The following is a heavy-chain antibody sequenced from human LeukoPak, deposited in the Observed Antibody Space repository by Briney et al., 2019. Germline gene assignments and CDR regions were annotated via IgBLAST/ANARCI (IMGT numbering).Heavy chain of an antibody. D-gene: IGHD1-26*01. CDR1: GFTFSSYA. CDR2: ISGSGGST. V-gene: IGHV3-23*01. CDR3: AKDKWELTIVIWAFDY. Sequence: GGSLRLSCAASGFTFSSYAMSWVRQAPGKGLEWVSAISGSGGSTYYADSVKGRFTISRDNSKNTLYLQMNSLRAEDTAVYYCAKDKWELTIVIWAFDYWGQGTLVTVSS. J-gene: IGHJ4*02.